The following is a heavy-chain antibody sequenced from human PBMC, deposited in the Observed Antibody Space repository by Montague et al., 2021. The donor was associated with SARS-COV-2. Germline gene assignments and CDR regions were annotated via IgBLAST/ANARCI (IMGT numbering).Heavy chain of an antibody. CDR2: IYYSGST. CDR3: ARDHGQWFGELWGHGLDV. J-gene: IGHJ6*02. CDR1: SGSIGTGHH. Sequence: TLSLTCSVSSGSIGTGHHWSWIRQHPMKGLEWIGYIYYSGSTXYNPSFKGRVTISIDTAKNQFSLELTSMTAADTAVYYCARDHGQWFGELWGHGLDVWGQGTTVIVSS. D-gene: IGHD3-10*01. V-gene: IGHV4-31*03.